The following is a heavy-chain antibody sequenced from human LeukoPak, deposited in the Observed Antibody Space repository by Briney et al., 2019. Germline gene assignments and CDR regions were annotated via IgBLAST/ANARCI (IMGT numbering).Heavy chain of an antibody. Sequence: PSETLSLTCTVSGYSISSGYYWGWIRQPPGKGLEWIGSIYHSGSTYYNPSLKSRVTISVDTSKNQFSLKLSSVTAADTAVYYCARGYCSSTSCFVGIWFDYWGQGTLVTVSS. D-gene: IGHD2-2*01. V-gene: IGHV4-38-2*02. CDR1: GYSISSGYY. CDR2: IYHSGST. J-gene: IGHJ4*02. CDR3: ARGYCSSTSCFVGIWFDY.